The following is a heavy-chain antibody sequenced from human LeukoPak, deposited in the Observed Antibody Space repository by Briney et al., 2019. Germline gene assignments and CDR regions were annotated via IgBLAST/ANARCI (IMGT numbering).Heavy chain of an antibody. J-gene: IGHJ4*02. CDR1: GGSISSYY. CDR2: IYYSGST. Sequence: SETLSLTCTVSGGSISSYYWSWIRQPPGKGLEWIGYIYYSGSTNYNPSLKSRVTISVDTSKNQFSLKLSSVTTADTAVYYCARGARYGSGIQAVDYWGQGTLVTVSS. D-gene: IGHD3-10*01. V-gene: IGHV4-59*12. CDR3: ARGARYGSGIQAVDY.